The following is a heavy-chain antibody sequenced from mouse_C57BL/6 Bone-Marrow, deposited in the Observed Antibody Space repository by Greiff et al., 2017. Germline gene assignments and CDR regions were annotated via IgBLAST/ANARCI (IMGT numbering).Heavy chain of an antibody. CDR1: GYTFTSYG. D-gene: IGHD1-1*01. V-gene: IGHV1-81*01. J-gene: IGHJ1*03. Sequence: QVHVKQSGAELARPGASVKLSCKASGYTFTSYGISWVKQRTGQGLELIGEIYPRSGNTYYNEKFKGKATLTADNSSSTAYMELRSLTSEDSAGDFCARLIVATDFDVWGTGTTVTVSS. CDR3: ARLIVATDFDV. CDR2: IYPRSGNT.